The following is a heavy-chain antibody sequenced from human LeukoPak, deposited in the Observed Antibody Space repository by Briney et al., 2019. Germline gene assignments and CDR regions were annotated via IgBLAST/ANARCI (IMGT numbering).Heavy chain of an antibody. V-gene: IGHV1-69*06. Sequence: SVNVSCKASGGSFSSYAITWVRQAPGQGLEWMGRIIPIFGTPTYAQKFQGRVTITADMGSSTAYLELTSPTSEDTARYFRAKQGAVRQDYYMDVWGSGTTVTVSS. CDR3: AKQGAVRQDYYMDV. CDR2: IIPIFGTP. J-gene: IGHJ6*03. D-gene: IGHD3-16*01. CDR1: GGSFSSYA.